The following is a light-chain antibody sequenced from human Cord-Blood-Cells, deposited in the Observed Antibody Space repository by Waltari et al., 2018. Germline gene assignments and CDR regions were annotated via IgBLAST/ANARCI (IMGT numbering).Light chain of an antibody. CDR3: QQYNSYSRT. J-gene: IGKJ2*02. CDR1: QSISSW. Sequence: DIQMTQSPSTLSASVGDRVTITCRASQSISSWLAWYQQKPGKAPKLLIYKASSLESGVPSRFSGSGSGTEFTLTISSRQPDDFATYYGQQYNSYSRTFGQGTKLEIK. V-gene: IGKV1-5*03. CDR2: KAS.